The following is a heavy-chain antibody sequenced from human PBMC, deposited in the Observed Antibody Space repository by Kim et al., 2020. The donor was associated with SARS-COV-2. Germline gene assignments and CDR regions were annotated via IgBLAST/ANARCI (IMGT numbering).Heavy chain of an antibody. J-gene: IGHJ4*02. V-gene: IGHV4-39*01. CDR1: GGSISSSSYY. CDR3: ASRYFDWLSPPFERFDY. D-gene: IGHD3-9*01. CDR2: IYYSGST. Sequence: SETLSLTCTVSGGSISSSSYYWGWIRQPPGKGLEWIGSIYYSGSTYYNPSLKSRVTISVDTSKNQFSLKLSSVTAADTAVYYCASRYFDWLSPPFERFDYWGQGTLVTVSS.